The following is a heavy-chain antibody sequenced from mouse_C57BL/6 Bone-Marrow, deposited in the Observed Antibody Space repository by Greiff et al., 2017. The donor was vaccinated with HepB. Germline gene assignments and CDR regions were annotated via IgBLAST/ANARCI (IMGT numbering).Heavy chain of an antibody. D-gene: IGHD1-1*01. Sequence: QVQLQQSGAELAKPGASVKLSCKASGYTFTSYWLHWVKQRPGQGLEWIGYINPSSGYTKYNQKFKDKATLTADKSSSTAYMQLSSLTYEDSAVYYCAIYVSSPWYFDVWGTGTTVTVSS. CDR3: AIYVSSPWYFDV. V-gene: IGHV1-7*01. CDR1: GYTFTSYW. J-gene: IGHJ1*03. CDR2: INPSSGYT.